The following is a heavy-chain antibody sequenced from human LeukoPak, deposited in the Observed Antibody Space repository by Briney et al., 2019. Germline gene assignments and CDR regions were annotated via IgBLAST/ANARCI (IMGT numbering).Heavy chain of an antibody. Sequence: PSETLSLTCAVYGGSLSGNYCSWIRQPPGKGLESIGEINHSGSTNYNPSLTSRVTIPVDTSKNQFSLKLSSVTAADTFFFQAADGIRYCTNGVCSNWFDPWGQGTLVTVSS. CDR1: GGSLSGNY. CDR3: ADGIRYCTNGVCSNWFDP. J-gene: IGHJ5*02. V-gene: IGHV4-34*01. D-gene: IGHD2-8*01. CDR2: INHSGST.